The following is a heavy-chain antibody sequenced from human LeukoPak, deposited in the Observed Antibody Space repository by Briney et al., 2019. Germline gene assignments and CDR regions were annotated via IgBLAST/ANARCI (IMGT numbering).Heavy chain of an antibody. CDR1: GFTFSSHW. J-gene: IGHJ4*02. CDR3: ARHGERVSYSSGWIDY. D-gene: IGHD6-19*01. V-gene: IGHV3-74*01. Sequence: GGSLRLSCAASGFTFSSHWMHWVRQAPGKGLVWVSRINSDGSSISYADSVKGRFTISRDNAKNTLYLQMNSLRAEDTAVYYCARHGERVSYSSGWIDYWGQGTLVTVSS. CDR2: INSDGSSI.